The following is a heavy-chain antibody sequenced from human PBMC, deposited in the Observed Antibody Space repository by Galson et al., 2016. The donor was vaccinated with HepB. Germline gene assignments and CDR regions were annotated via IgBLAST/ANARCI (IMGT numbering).Heavy chain of an antibody. CDR1: GFTFGDYA. Sequence: SLRLSCAASGFTFGDYAMNWFRQAPGKGLEWVGFIRSKVFGGTTDYAASAKGRFTISRDDSKSIAYLQMNSLKTDDTAVYYCTRAIPATRGWFYPWGQGTLVTVSS. CDR2: IRSKVFGGTT. CDR3: TRAIPATRGWFYP. D-gene: IGHD2-2*01. J-gene: IGHJ5*02. V-gene: IGHV3-49*03.